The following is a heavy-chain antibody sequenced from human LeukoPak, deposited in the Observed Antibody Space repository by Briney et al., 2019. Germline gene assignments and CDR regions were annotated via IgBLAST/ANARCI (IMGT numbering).Heavy chain of an antibody. D-gene: IGHD3-22*01. CDR1: GGSISSHY. J-gene: IGHJ6*03. Sequence: PSETLSLTCTVSGGSISSHYWSWIRQPPGKGLEWIGYIYYSGSTNYNPSLKSRVTISVDTSKNQFSLKLSSVTAADTAVYYCARDVGEHYYDSSGYYYGYYYYYMDVWGKGTTVTVSS. CDR2: IYYSGST. V-gene: IGHV4-59*11. CDR3: ARDVGEHYYDSSGYYYGYYYYYMDV.